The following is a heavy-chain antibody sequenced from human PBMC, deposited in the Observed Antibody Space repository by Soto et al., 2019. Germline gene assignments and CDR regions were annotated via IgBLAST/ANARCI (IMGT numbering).Heavy chain of an antibody. CDR2: INPSGGST. CDR1: GYTFTSYY. Sequence: QVQLVQSGAEVKKPGASVKVSCKASGYTFTSYYMHWVRQAPGQGLEWMGIINPSGGSTSYAQKFQGRVTIIRDTSTSTAYMELSSLRSEDTAVYYCARVGIAAAATDYWGQGTLVTVSS. D-gene: IGHD6-13*01. J-gene: IGHJ4*02. V-gene: IGHV1-46*01. CDR3: ARVGIAAAATDY.